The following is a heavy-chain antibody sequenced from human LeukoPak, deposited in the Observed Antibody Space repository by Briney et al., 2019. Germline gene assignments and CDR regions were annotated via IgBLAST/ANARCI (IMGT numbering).Heavy chain of an antibody. CDR3: TTVGSSWGFDF. V-gene: IGHV3-15*01. D-gene: IGHD6-13*01. CDR1: GLTFSKAW. Sequence: GGSLRLSCAASGLTFSKAWMTWVRQAPGKGLEWVGRIKSKTDGGTTDYPAPAKGRFTISRDDSKNTLFLQMNSLITEDTAVYYCTTVGSSWGFDFWGQGTLVTVSS. CDR2: IKSKTDGGTT. J-gene: IGHJ4*02.